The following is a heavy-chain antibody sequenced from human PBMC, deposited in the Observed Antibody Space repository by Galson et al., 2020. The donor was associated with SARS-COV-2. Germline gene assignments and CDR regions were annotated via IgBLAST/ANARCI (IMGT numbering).Heavy chain of an antibody. V-gene: IGHV3-23*01. CDR3: AKEGEWFGKSGWFDP. D-gene: IGHD3-10*01. J-gene: IGHJ5*02. Sequence: GGSLRLSCAASRFRFRDYAMNWLRHAPGTGLEWVSTIAAGGDLTYYADSVKGRFTISRDNSKNMLYLQMDSLKVEDTAMYFCAKEGEWFGKSGWFDPWGQGALVIVSS. CDR2: IAAGGDLT. CDR1: RFRFRDYA.